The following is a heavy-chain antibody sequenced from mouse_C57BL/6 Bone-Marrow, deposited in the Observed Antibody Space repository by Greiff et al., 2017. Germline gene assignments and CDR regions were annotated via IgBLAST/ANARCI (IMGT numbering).Heavy chain of an antibody. CDR3: ASGSDGYLEG. J-gene: IGHJ1*03. Sequence: VQLQQPGPELVMPGASVKLSCKASGYTFTSYWIHWVKQRPGQGLEWIGEIYPSDSYTNYTQKFKGKSTLTVDKSSSTAYMLLSSLTSEDSAVYYCASGSDGYLEGWGKGTTVTVSS. CDR1: GYTFTSYW. CDR2: IYPSDSYT. V-gene: IGHV1-69*01. D-gene: IGHD4-1*01.